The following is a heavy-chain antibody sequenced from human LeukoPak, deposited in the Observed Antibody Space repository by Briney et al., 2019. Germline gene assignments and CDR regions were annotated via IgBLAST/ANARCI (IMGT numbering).Heavy chain of an antibody. Sequence: GGSLTLSCEASGFTFSNYWMHWVRQAPGKGLVWVSRINSDGSSTSYADSVRGRFTISRDNAKNTLYLQMNSLRAEDTAVYYCAPNWFDPWGQGTLVTVSS. CDR3: APNWFDP. J-gene: IGHJ5*02. V-gene: IGHV3-74*01. CDR1: GFTFSNYW. CDR2: INSDGSST.